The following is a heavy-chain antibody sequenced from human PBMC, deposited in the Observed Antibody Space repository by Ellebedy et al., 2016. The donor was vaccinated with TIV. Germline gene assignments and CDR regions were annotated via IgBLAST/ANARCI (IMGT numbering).Heavy chain of an antibody. CDR3: ARGGGDRPHALDL. CDR2: IYYSGTT. Sequence: MPSETLSLTCTVSGGSMISDDHYWSWVRQPPGQGLEWIGYIYYSGTTYYNPSLKHRLMVSIAKSKGQVSLKLASVTAADTAVYYCARGGGDRPHALDLWGQGTMVTVSS. D-gene: IGHD3-10*01. CDR1: GGSMISDDHY. J-gene: IGHJ3*01. V-gene: IGHV4-30-4*01.